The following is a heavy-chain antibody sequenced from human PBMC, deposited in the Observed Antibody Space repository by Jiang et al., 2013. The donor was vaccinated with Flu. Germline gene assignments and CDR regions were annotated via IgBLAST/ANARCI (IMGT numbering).Heavy chain of an antibody. D-gene: IGHD1-7*01. CDR1: GDSVSSNSAA. V-gene: IGHV6-1*01. CDR2: TYYRSKWYN. CDR3: ARDLAGNSGTTYWYFDL. Sequence: SQTLSLTCAISGDSVSSNSAAWNWIRQSPSRGLEWLGRTYYRSKWYNDYAVSVKSRITINPDTSKNQFSLQLNSVTPEDTAVYYCARDLAGNSGTTYWYFDLWGRGTLVTVSS. J-gene: IGHJ2*01.